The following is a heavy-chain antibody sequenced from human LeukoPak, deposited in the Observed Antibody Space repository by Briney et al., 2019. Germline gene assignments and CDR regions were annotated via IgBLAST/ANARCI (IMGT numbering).Heavy chain of an antibody. CDR3: ARNWGLDY. D-gene: IGHD7-27*01. J-gene: IGHJ4*02. CDR1: GFTFSNYW. V-gene: IGHV3-7*01. Sequence: GGSLRLSCAASGFTFSNYWMNWVRQAPGKGLEWVADIKQDGSEKYYVDSVKGRFTISRDNAKNSLYLQMNSLRAEGTAVYYCARNWGLDYWGQGTLVTVSS. CDR2: IKQDGSEK.